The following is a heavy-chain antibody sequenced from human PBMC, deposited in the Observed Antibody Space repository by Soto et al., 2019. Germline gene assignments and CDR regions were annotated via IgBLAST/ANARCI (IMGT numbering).Heavy chain of an antibody. D-gene: IGHD3-22*01. J-gene: IGHJ4*02. V-gene: IGHV1-18*01. Sequence: ASVEVSCEASGYTYISFGISWVRQAPGEGLEWMGWISSYNGNTDYPQNFQGRVTMTTDTSTSTAYMELRSLRSDDTAVYYCARLYSDPSGYYLFDYWGQGSMVTF. CDR2: ISSYNGNT. CDR3: ARLYSDPSGYYLFDY. CDR1: GYTYISFG.